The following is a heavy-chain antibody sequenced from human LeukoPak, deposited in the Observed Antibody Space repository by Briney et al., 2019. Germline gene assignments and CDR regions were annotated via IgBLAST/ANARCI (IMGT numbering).Heavy chain of an antibody. CDR1: GGSISSSSYY. J-gene: IGHJ3*02. CDR2: IYYSGST. V-gene: IGHV4-39*01. D-gene: IGHD3-22*01. CDR3: ARTYYDSSYDAFDI. Sequence: PSETLSLTCTASGGSISSSSYYWGWIRQPPGKGLEWIGSIYYSGSTYYNPSLKSRVTIPVDTSKNQFSLKLSSVTAADTAVYYCARTYYDSSYDAFDIWGQGTMVTVSS.